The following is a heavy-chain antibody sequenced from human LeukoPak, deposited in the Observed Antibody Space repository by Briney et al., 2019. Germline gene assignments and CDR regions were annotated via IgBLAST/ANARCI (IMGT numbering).Heavy chain of an antibody. J-gene: IGHJ3*02. CDR1: GFTFSSYA. D-gene: IGHD3-22*01. CDR2: ISGSGGST. CDR3: AKRPTKYYYDSSGYYGTAFDI. V-gene: IGHV3-23*01. Sequence: GGSLRLSCAASGFTFSSYAMSWVRQAPGKGLEWVSAISGSGGSTYYADSVKGRFTISRDNSKNTLYLQMNSLRAEDTAVYYCAKRPTKYYYDSSGYYGTAFDIWGQGTMVTVSS.